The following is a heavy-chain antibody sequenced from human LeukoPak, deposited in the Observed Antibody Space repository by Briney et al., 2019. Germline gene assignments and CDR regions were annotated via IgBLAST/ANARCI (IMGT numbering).Heavy chain of an antibody. J-gene: IGHJ4*02. CDR3: ARVPLRWLQRNYYFDY. CDR2: INAGNGNT. Sequence: ASVKVSCKASGYTFTSYAMHWVRQAPGQRLEWMGWINAGNGNTKYSQKFQGRVTITRDTSASTAYMELSSLRSEDTAVYYRARVPLRWLQRNYYFDYWGQGTLVTVSS. V-gene: IGHV1-3*01. D-gene: IGHD5-24*01. CDR1: GYTFTSYA.